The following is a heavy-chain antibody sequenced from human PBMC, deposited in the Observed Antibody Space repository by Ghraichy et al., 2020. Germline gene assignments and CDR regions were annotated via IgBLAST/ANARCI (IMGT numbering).Heavy chain of an antibody. CDR1: GFTFSSYA. CDR3: ARDDGDYNYDYYGMDV. J-gene: IGHJ6*04. D-gene: IGHD4-17*01. Sequence: LSLTCAPSGFTFSSYAMHWARQAPGTGLEWVAVISYDGSNKYYADSVKGRFTISRDNSKNTLYLQMNSLRAEDTAVYYCARDDGDYNYDYYGMDVWGKGTTVTVSS. CDR2: ISYDGSNK. V-gene: IGHV3-30-3*01.